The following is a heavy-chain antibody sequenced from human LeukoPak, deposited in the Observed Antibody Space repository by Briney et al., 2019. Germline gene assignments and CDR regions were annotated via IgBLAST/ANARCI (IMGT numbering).Heavy chain of an antibody. D-gene: IGHD3-10*01. CDR2: IKRDGSEK. Sequence: GGSLRLSCAASGFTFNIYWMSWVRQAPGKGLEWVANIKRDGSEKYYVNSVRGRFTISRDNAKNSLYLQMNSLRAEDTAVYYCARGPSLLDYYYYYYMDVWGKGTTVTISS. J-gene: IGHJ6*03. CDR3: ARGPSLLDYYYYYYMDV. V-gene: IGHV3-7*01. CDR1: GFTFNIYW.